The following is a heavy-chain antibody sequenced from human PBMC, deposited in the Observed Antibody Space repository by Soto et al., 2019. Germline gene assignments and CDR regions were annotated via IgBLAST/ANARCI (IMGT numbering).Heavy chain of an antibody. CDR3: AKGGNIVVVTTVVN. CDR1: GFTFSSYA. J-gene: IGHJ4*02. V-gene: IGHV3-23*01. D-gene: IGHD2-21*02. CDR2: ISGSGGSA. Sequence: PGGSLRLSCAASGFTFSSYAMTWVRQVPGKGLEWVSGISGSGGSAYYADSVKGRFTISRDNSKNTLYLQMNSLRAEDTAVYYCAKGGNIVVVTTVVNWGQGTLVTVSS.